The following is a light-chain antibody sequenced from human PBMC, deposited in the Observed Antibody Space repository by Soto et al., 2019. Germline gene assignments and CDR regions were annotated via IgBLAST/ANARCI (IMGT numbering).Light chain of an antibody. Sequence: QSVLTQPRSVSGSPGQSVTIYCTGTSSDVGGYNYVSWYQQHPGKAPKLVIYDVSKRPSGVPDRFSGSKSGKTASLTVSGLQAEDEADYSCCSYAGTYTQWVFGGGTKLTVL. CDR2: DVS. J-gene: IGLJ3*02. V-gene: IGLV2-11*01. CDR1: SSDVGGYNY. CDR3: CSYAGTYTQWV.